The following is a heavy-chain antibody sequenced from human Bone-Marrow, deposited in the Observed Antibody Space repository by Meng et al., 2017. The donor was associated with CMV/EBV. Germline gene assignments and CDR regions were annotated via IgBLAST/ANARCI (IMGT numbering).Heavy chain of an antibody. CDR1: GYRLTSYY. D-gene: IGHD1-1*01. J-gene: IGHJ4*02. V-gene: IGHV1-46*03. CDR2: IKPSGGHT. Sequence: QLHRVYDWLRVKNAWDVVRVSSNASGYRLTSYYSLGVLHALGQGLEWLRRIKPSGGHTRPAQTFQDRVTMTSDTSTSAVYMDVSSLRSEDTAVYYCARAPELERRSIPFDYWGQGTLFTVSS. CDR3: ARAPELERRSIPFDY.